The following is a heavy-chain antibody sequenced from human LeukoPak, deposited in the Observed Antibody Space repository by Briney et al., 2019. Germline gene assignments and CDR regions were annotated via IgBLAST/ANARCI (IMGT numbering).Heavy chain of an antibody. CDR2: IDANGA. V-gene: IGHV3-23*01. D-gene: IGHD1-1*01. CDR3: TIRGGTSAAGTGRFDN. J-gene: IGHJ4*02. Sequence: SGGSLRLSCAASGFAFRIYAMNWVRQSPGKGLQWVSGIDANGARYADSVKGRFIISRDDAKSMVYLEMTSLGVDDTAIYYCTIRGGTSAAGTGRFDNWGQGTLVTVS. CDR1: GFAFRIYA.